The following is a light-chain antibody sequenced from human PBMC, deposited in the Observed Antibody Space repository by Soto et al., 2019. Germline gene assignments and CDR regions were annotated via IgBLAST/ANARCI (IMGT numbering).Light chain of an antibody. J-gene: IGLJ1*01. V-gene: IGLV2-8*01. Sequence: QSVLTQPPSASGSFGQSVTISCTGTSSDVGGYNYVSWYQQHPGKAPKLMIYEVSERPSGVPDRFSGSKSGNTASLTVSGLQADDEADYYCSSYSCTNYRYVFGTGTKVTVL. CDR2: EVS. CDR3: SSYSCTNYRYV. CDR1: SSDVGGYNY.